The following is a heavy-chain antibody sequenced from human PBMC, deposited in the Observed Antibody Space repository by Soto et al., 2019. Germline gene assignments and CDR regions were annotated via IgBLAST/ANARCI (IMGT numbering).Heavy chain of an antibody. CDR1: GYTFTGYY. J-gene: IGHJ5*02. V-gene: IGHV1-2*02. CDR2: INPNSGGT. CDR3: ARRSCGGDCYTPYNWFDP. D-gene: IGHD2-21*01. Sequence: ASVKVSCKASGYTFTGYYMHWVRQAPGQGLEWMGWINPNSGGTNYAQKFQGRVTMTRDTSTSTVYMELSSLRSEDTAVYYCARRSCGGDCYTPYNWFDPWGQGTLVTVSS.